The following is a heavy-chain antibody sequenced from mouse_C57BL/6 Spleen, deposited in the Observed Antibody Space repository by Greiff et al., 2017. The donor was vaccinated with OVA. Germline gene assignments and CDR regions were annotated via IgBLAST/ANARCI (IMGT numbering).Heavy chain of an antibody. J-gene: IGHJ1*03. Sequence: QVQLQQPGAELVKPGASVKMSCKASGYTFTSYWITWVKQRPGQGLEWIGDIYPGSGSSNYNEKFKSKATLTVDTSSSTAYMQLSSLTSEDSAVYYCARDPGGVGRYFDVWGTGTTVTVSS. V-gene: IGHV1-55*01. D-gene: IGHD4-1*01. CDR3: ARDPGGVGRYFDV. CDR1: GYTFTSYW. CDR2: IYPGSGSS.